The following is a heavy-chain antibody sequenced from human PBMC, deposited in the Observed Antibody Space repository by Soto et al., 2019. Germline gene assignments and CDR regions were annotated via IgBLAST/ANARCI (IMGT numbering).Heavy chain of an antibody. CDR2: INPNSGGT. V-gene: IGHV1-2*02. CDR1: GYTFTDYY. J-gene: IGHJ4*02. D-gene: IGHD3-22*01. CDR3: ARDYDSTGYYDW. Sequence: QVQLAQSGAEVKKPGASVKVSRKASGYTFTDYYIHWVRQAPGQGLEWMGWINPNSGGTNYAQKFQGRVTVTRDTSISTFYMDLSSLRSDDTAVFYCARDYDSTGYYDWWGQGTLVTVSS.